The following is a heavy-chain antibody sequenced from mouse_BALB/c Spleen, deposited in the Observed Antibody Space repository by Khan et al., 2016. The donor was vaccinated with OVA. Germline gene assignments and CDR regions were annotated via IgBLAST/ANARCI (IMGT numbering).Heavy chain of an antibody. J-gene: IGHJ3*01. Sequence: EVQGVESGGDVVKPGGSLKLSCAASGFTFSTYGMSWVRQTPDKRLEWVATVSTGGHYTYYPDTVKGRFTISRDNAKNTLYLQMSSLKSEDTAIVYCARLAYYYDSEGFAYWGQGTLVTVSA. CDR3: ARLAYYYDSEGFAY. D-gene: IGHD1-1*01. CDR1: GFTFSTYG. CDR2: VSTGGHYT. V-gene: IGHV5-6*01.